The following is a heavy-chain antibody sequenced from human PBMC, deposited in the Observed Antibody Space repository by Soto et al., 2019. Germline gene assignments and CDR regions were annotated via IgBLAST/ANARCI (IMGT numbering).Heavy chain of an antibody. J-gene: IGHJ6*02. D-gene: IGHD3-16*01. CDR3: AREWPVDELGPSDYYGMDV. CDR2: MNPNSGNT. Sequence: GASVKVSCKASGYTFTSYDINWVRQATGQGLEWMGWMNPNSGNTGYAQKFQGRVTMTRNTPISTAYMELRSLRSDDTAVCYCAREWPVDELGPSDYYGMDVWGQGTTVTVSS. V-gene: IGHV1-8*01. CDR1: GYTFTSYD.